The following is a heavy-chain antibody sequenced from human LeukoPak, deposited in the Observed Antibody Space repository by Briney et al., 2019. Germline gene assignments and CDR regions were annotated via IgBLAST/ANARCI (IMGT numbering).Heavy chain of an antibody. CDR1: GFTFSSYG. D-gene: IGHD2-2*02. J-gene: IGHJ4*02. V-gene: IGHV3-30*02. CDR3: AKIVVPAAIGFDY. CDR2: IRYDGSNK. Sequence: GGSLRLSCAASGFTFSSYGMHWVRQAPGKGLEWVAFIRYDGSNKYYADSVKGRFTISRDNSKNTLYLQMNSLRAEDTAVYYCAKIVVPAAIGFDYWGQGTLVTVSS.